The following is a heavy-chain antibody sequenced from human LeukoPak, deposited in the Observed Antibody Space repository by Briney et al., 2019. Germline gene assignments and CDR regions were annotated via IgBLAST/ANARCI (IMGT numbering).Heavy chain of an antibody. D-gene: IGHD2/OR15-2a*01. V-gene: IGHV1-2*02. CDR3: AREGNGLLSKDFDY. CDR1: GFTFTDYY. J-gene: IGHJ4*02. Sequence: GASVTVSCKSSGFTFTDYYIHWVRQAPGQGREWMGYIGPHSSATSSPQEFQGRVTMTRDTSMSTAYMELTRLTSDDTAVYYCAREGNGLLSKDFDYWGQGTLVTVSS. CDR2: IGPHSSAT.